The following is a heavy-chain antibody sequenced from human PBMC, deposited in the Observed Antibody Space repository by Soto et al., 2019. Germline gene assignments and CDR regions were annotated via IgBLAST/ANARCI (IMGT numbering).Heavy chain of an antibody. J-gene: IGHJ5*02. V-gene: IGHV2-5*02. CDR2: IYWDDDK. CDR1: GFSLSTSGVG. Sequence: SGPTLVNPTQTLTLTCTFSGFSLSTSGVGVGWIRQPPGKALEWLALIYWDDDKRYSPSLKSRLTITKDTSKNQVVLTMTNMDPVDTATYYCAHDTFTVTTVAGRVVNWFDPWGQGTLVTVSS. CDR3: AHDTFTVTTVAGRVVNWFDP. D-gene: IGHD4-4*01.